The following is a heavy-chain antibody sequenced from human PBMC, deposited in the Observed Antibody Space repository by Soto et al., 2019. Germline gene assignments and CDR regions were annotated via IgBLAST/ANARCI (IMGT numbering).Heavy chain of an antibody. Sequence: QVQLVESGGGVVQPGRSLRLSCAASGFTFSSYGMHWVRQAPGKGLEWVAVISYDGSNKYYADSVKGRFTISRDNSKNTLYLQMNSLRAEDTAVYYCAKVSPLSTSSTKGRFSGDYWGQGTLVTVSS. D-gene: IGHD2-2*01. CDR2: ISYDGSNK. CDR1: GFTFSSYG. V-gene: IGHV3-30*18. CDR3: AKVSPLSTSSTKGRFSGDY. J-gene: IGHJ4*02.